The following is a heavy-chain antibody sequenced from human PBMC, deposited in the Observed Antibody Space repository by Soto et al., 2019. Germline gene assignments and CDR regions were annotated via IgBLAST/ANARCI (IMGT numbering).Heavy chain of an antibody. CDR1: GGSISSSSYY. V-gene: IGHV4-39*01. Sequence: SETLSLTCTVSGGSISSSSYYWGWIRQPPGKGLEWIGSIYYSGSTYYNPSLKSRVTISVDTSKNQFSLKLSSVTAADTAVYYCARVDGSYYRNDYWGQGTLVTVSS. CDR2: IYYSGST. J-gene: IGHJ4*02. CDR3: ARVDGSYYRNDY. D-gene: IGHD1-26*01.